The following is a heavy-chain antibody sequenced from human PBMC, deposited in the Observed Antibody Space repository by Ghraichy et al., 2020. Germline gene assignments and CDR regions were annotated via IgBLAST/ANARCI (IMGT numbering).Heavy chain of an antibody. CDR2: IYHSGST. V-gene: IGHV4-38-2*02. CDR3: ARDQRYTNDAFDI. D-gene: IGHD1-1*01. J-gene: IGHJ3*02. CDR1: GYSISSGYY. Sequence: SETLSLTCTVSGYSISSGYYWGWIRQPPGKGLEWIGSIYHSGSTYYNPSLKSRVTISVDTSKNQFSLKLSSVTAADTAVYYCARDQRYTNDAFDIWGQGTMVTVSS.